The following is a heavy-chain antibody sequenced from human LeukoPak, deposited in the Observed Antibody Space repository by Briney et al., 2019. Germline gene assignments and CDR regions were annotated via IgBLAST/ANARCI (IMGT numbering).Heavy chain of an antibody. J-gene: IGHJ4*02. CDR2: IKSKTDGGTT. Sequence: PGGSLRLSCAASGFTFSNAWMSWVRQAPGKGLEWVGRIKSKTDGGTTGYAAPVKGRFTISRDDSKNTLYLQMNSLKTEDTAVYYCTTLTNGDYFDYWGQGTLVTVSS. CDR1: GFTFSNAW. V-gene: IGHV3-15*01. CDR3: TTLTNGDYFDY. D-gene: IGHD2-8*01.